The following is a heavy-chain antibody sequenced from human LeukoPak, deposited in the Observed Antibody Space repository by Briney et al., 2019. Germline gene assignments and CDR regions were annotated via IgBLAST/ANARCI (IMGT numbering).Heavy chain of an antibody. CDR3: ARWLSSGWY. CDR1: GGSISSSTYY. Sequence: PSETLSLTCIVSGGSISSSTYYWGWIRQPPGKGLEWIGSISYSGTTYYNPSLKSRVTISVDTSKNQFSLKLSSVTAADTAVYYCARWLSSGWYWGQGTLVTVSS. CDR2: ISYSGTT. D-gene: IGHD6-19*01. J-gene: IGHJ4*02. V-gene: IGHV4-39*01.